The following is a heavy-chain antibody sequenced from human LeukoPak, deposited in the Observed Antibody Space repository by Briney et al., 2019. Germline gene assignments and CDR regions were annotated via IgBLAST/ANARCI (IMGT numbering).Heavy chain of an antibody. Sequence: ASVKVSCKASGGTFSSYAISWVRQAPGQGLEWMGGIIPIFGTANYAQKFQGRVTITADKSTSTAYMELSSLRSEDTAVYYCARASGSGSLDYGMDVWGQGTTVTVSS. V-gene: IGHV1-69*06. CDR2: IIPIFGTA. J-gene: IGHJ6*02. CDR1: GGTFSSYA. D-gene: IGHD3-10*01. CDR3: ARASGSGSLDYGMDV.